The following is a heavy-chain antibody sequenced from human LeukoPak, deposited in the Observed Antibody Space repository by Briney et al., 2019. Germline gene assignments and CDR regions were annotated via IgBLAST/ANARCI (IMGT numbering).Heavy chain of an antibody. V-gene: IGHV3-74*01. Sequence: GGSLRLSCAASGFTFSSYWMHWVRQAPGKGLVWVSRIKSDGKTNYADSVKGRFTISRDNAKNTLYLQMNSLRAEDTAVYYCARLMSTVTEGFDYWGQGTLVTVSS. CDR2: IKSDGKT. J-gene: IGHJ4*02. CDR1: GFTFSSYW. CDR3: ARLMSTVTEGFDY. D-gene: IGHD4-11*01.